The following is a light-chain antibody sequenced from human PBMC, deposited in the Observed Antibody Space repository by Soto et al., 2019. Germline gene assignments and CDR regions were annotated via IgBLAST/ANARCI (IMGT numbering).Light chain of an antibody. V-gene: IGKV1-5*03. CDR1: QSISSW. CDR3: QQYNSYSPT. J-gene: IGKJ1*01. Sequence: DIQMTQSPSTLSASVGDRVTITCRASQSISSWLAWYQQKPGSAPKLLIYKASTLESGVPSRFSGSGSGTEFTLTISSLQPDDFATYYCQQYNSYSPTFGRGTKVEFK. CDR2: KAS.